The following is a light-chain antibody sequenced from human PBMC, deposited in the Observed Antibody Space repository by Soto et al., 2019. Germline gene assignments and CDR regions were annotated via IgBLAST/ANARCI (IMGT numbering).Light chain of an antibody. J-gene: IGLJ1*01. CDR1: TSDVGGYNY. CDR3: RSYAGSNNYV. Sequence: QSVLNPPPSASGSPGQSVTISCTGTTSDVGGYNYVSWYQQHPGKAPKLMIYEVSKRPSGVPDRFSGSKSGNTASLTVSGLQAEDEADYYCRSYAGSNNYVFGTGTKVTVL. V-gene: IGLV2-8*01. CDR2: EVS.